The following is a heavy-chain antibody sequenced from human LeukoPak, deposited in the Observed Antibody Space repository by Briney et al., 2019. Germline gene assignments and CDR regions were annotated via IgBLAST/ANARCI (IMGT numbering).Heavy chain of an antibody. CDR1: GRSFGTCY. D-gene: IGHD5-24*01. CDR3: ARGGRWLKLRRESYYLDV. CDR2: INRSGST. J-gene: IGHJ6*03. Sequence: SETLSLTCAVSGRSFGTCYWTWGRQPQGKGLELIWKINRSGSTNYNPYIKSRVTMSVDTTKYQFSLSLSSVIAAGTAVYSCARGGRWLKLRRESYYLDVWGKGTPVTVSS. V-gene: IGHV4-34*01.